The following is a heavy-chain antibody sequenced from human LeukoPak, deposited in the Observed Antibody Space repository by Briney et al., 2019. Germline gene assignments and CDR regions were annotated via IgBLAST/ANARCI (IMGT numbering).Heavy chain of an antibody. Sequence: PGGSLRLSCAASGFSFSGYGMNWVRQAPGKGLEWVSGISNSGGRTYYADSVKGRFTISRDNSKKTLYLQMSTLRAEDTAIYYCAKVKVSGYDKGYFDYWGQGTLVTVSS. CDR2: ISNSGGRT. CDR3: AKVKVSGYDKGYFDY. D-gene: IGHD3-3*01. CDR1: GFSFSGYG. J-gene: IGHJ4*02. V-gene: IGHV3-23*01.